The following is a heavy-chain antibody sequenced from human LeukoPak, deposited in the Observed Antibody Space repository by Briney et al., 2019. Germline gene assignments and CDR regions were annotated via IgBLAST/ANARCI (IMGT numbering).Heavy chain of an antibody. Sequence: ASVKVSCKASGYTFTNYYMHWVRQAPGQALEWMGWINPNSGGTNYAQKFQGRVTMTRDTSISTAYVELSRLRSDDTAVYYCAREFGSGSYYTFLDYWGQGTLVTVSS. CDR3: AREFGSGSYYTFLDY. CDR2: INPNSGGT. J-gene: IGHJ4*02. V-gene: IGHV1-2*02. CDR1: GYTFTNYY. D-gene: IGHD3-10*01.